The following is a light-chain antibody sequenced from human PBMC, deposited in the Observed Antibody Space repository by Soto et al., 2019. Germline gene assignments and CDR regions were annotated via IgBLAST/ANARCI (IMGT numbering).Light chain of an antibody. V-gene: IGLV2-8*01. CDR1: TSDGGAYGY. J-gene: IGLJ2*01. CDR3: SSYAGNDIVL. Sequence: QSALTQPPSASGSPGQSVTISGTGTTSDGGAYGYVSWYQQHPGKAPRLMIYEVTKRPSEVPDRFSGSRSGSTASLTVSGLQAEDEANYYCSSYAGNDIVLFGGGTKLTVL. CDR2: EVT.